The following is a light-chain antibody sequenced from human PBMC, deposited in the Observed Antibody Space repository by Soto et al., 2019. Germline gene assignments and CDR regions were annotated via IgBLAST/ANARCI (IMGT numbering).Light chain of an antibody. Sequence: QSALTQPRSVSGSPGQSVTISCTGTSSDVGGYNYVSWYQQHPGKAPKLLMYDVSKRPSGVPDRCSGSKSGHTASRTISGLQAEDEADYYCCSYAGSFVVFGGGTKLTV. CDR3: CSYAGSFVV. J-gene: IGLJ2*01. V-gene: IGLV2-11*01. CDR1: SSDVGGYNY. CDR2: DVS.